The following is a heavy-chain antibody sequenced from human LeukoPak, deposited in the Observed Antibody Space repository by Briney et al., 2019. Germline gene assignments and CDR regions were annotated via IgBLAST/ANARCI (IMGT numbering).Heavy chain of an antibody. CDR1: GGTFSSYA. V-gene: IGHV1-69*05. J-gene: IGHJ4*02. D-gene: IGHD6-25*01. Sequence: SVKVSCKASGGTFSSYAISWVRQAPGQGLEWMGGIIPIFGTANYAQKFQGRVTITTDESTSTAYMELSSLRSEDTAVYYCASGRVRLYYIDYWGQGTLVTVSS. CDR3: ASGRVRLYYIDY. CDR2: IIPIFGTA.